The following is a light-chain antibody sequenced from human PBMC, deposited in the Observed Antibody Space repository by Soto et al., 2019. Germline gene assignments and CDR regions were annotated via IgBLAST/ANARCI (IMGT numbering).Light chain of an antibody. CDR1: SNDVGAYDY. CDR2: EVT. Sequence: QSVLTQPASVSGSPGQSITISCTGTSNDVGAYDYVSWYQQHPGKAPKLMIYEVTNRPSGVSNRFSGSKSGNTASLTISGLQAEDEADYYCSSYTSSSTLVFGTGTKVTVL. J-gene: IGLJ1*01. CDR3: SSYTSSSTLV. V-gene: IGLV2-14*01.